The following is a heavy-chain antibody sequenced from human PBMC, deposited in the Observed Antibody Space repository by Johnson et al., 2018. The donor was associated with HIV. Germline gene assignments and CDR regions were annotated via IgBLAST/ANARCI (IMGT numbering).Heavy chain of an antibody. CDR1: GFSFSDFA. CDR3: ARDAHRTDDAFDI. Sequence: QVQLVESGGGLIQPGGSLRLSCAASGFSFSDFAMHWVRQAPGKGLEWVAVISFDVSNKYYADSVQGRFTISRDNSKNTLYLQMNSLRAEDTAVYYCARDAHRTDDAFDIWGQGTMVTVSS. D-gene: IGHD1-14*01. V-gene: IGHV3-30*04. CDR2: ISFDVSNK. J-gene: IGHJ3*02.